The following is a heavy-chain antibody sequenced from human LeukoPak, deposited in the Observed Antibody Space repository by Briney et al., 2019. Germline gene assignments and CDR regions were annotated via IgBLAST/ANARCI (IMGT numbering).Heavy chain of an antibody. Sequence: SETLSLTCTVSGDSISSSSSYWGWIRQPPGKGLEWIGSIYYSGSTYYNPSLKSRVTLSLDTSKNHFSLKVTSMTAADTGVYYCARSLPGAIGAADLWGQGTLVTVSS. D-gene: IGHD6-13*01. CDR2: IYYSGST. CDR1: GDSISSSSSY. V-gene: IGHV4-39*02. CDR3: ARSLPGAIGAADL. J-gene: IGHJ4*02.